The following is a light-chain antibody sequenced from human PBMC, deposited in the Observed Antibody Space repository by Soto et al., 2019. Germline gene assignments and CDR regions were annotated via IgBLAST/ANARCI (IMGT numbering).Light chain of an antibody. CDR3: QQYRLWRT. CDR1: ESVSTN. J-gene: IGKJ1*01. V-gene: IGKV3-15*01. Sequence: EMGMTQSRATLSLAAGERDTLSCRASESVSTNLAWYQQKAGQAPRLLIYGASTRATGIPARFSGSGSGTEFTLTMSSLQSEDFAVYYCQQYRLWRTFGQGTKVDIK. CDR2: GAS.